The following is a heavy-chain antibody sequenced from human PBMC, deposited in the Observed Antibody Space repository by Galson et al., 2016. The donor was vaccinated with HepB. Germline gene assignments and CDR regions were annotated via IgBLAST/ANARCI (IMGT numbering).Heavy chain of an antibody. CDR2: INTDGSTT. V-gene: IGHV3-74*01. CDR1: GFTFSNYW. CDR3: TRSLATSQ. D-gene: IGHD6-13*01. Sequence: SLRLSCAASGFTFSNYWMHWVRQAPGKEPVWVSLINTDGSTTTYTDSVKGRFTISRDNAKNTLYLQMTSLRAEDTAMYYCTRSLATSQWGQGTLVTVPS. J-gene: IGHJ4*02.